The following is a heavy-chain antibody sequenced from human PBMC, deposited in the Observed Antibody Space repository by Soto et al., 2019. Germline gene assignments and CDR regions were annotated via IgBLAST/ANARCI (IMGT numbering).Heavy chain of an antibody. CDR1: GYTFTSYD. V-gene: IGHV1-8*01. D-gene: IGHD6-6*01. CDR2: MNPNSGNT. Sequence: ASVKVSCKASGYTFTSYDINWVRQATGQGLEWMGWMNPNSGNTGYAQKFQGRVTMTRNTSISTAYMELSSLRSEDTAVYYCARGREYSRTFDSWGQGTLVTVSS. J-gene: IGHJ5*01. CDR3: ARGREYSRTFDS.